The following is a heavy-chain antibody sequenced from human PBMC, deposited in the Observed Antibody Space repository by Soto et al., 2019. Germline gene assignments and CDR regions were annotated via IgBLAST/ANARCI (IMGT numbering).Heavy chain of an antibody. CDR2: IYYSGST. V-gene: IGHV4-59*01. CDR1: GGSISSYY. Sequence: SETLSLTCSVSGGSISSYYWSWIRQPPGKGLEWIGYIYYSGSTNSNPALKSRVTIAVDTSKNQFSLKLSSVTAADTAVYYCAAGYCSGGSCYLGDYYYGMDVWGQGTTVT. D-gene: IGHD2-15*01. J-gene: IGHJ6*02. CDR3: AAGYCSGGSCYLGDYYYGMDV.